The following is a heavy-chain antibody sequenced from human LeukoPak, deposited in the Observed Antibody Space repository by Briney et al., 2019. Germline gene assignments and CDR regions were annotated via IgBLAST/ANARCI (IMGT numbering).Heavy chain of an antibody. CDR1: GYTFTSYA. CDR3: ARSSFWSGYYYFDY. V-gene: IGHV1-3*01. J-gene: IGHJ4*02. CDR2: INAGNGNT. D-gene: IGHD3-3*01. Sequence: ASVKVSCKASGYTFTSYAMHWVRQAPGQRLEWMGWINAGNGNTKYSQKFQGRVTITRDTSASTAYMELSSLRSEDTAVYYCARSSFWSGYYYFDYWGQGTLVTVSS.